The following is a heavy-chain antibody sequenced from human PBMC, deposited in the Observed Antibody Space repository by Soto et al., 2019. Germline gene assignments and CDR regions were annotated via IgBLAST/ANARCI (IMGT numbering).Heavy chain of an antibody. V-gene: IGHV4-30-4*01. CDR2: IYYSVST. Sequence: SETLTVTWTFAGGSINIGDYYWSGIRQPPGKGLEWIGYIYYSVSTYYNPSLKSRVTISVDTSKNQFSLKLSSVTAADTAVYYCARPWAVVVINWYFDLWGRGTLVIVSS. CDR1: GGSINIGDYY. J-gene: IGHJ2*01. CDR3: ARPWAVVVINWYFDL. D-gene: IGHD3-22*01.